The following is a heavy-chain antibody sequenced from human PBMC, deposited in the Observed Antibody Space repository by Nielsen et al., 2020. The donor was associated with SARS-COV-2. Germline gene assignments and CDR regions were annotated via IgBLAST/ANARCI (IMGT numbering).Heavy chain of an antibody. CDR3: ARARDVSIAAAGQRYYYYYYGVDV. CDR2: IDWDDDK. Sequence: WIRQPPGKALEWLALIDWDDDKYYSTSLKTRLTISKDTSKNQVVLTMTNMDPVDTATYYCARARDVSIAAAGQRYYYYYYGVDVWGQGTTVTVSS. V-gene: IGHV2-70*01. J-gene: IGHJ6*02. D-gene: IGHD6-13*01.